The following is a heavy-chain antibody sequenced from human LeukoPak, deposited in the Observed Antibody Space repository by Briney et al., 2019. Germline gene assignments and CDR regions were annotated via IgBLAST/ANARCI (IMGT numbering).Heavy chain of an antibody. J-gene: IGHJ4*02. V-gene: IGHV1-8*02. CDR3: ASGEIAVAGTGFDY. CDR2: MNPNSGNT. Sequence: ASVKVSCKASGYTFTSYYMHWVRQATGQGLEWMGWMNPNSGNTGYAQKFQGRVTMTRNTSISTAYMELSSLRSEDTAVYYCASGEIAVAGTGFDYWGQGTLVTVSS. CDR1: GYTFTSYY. D-gene: IGHD6-19*01.